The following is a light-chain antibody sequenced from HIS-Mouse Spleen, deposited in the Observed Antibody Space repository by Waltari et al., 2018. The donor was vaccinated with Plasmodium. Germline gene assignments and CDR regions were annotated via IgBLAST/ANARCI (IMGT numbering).Light chain of an antibody. Sequence: EIVLTQSPGTLSLSPGERATLPCRASQSVSSSYLAWYQQKPGQAPRRLIYGASSRATGMPDSFSGSGSGTDFALTISRLEPEDFAVYYCQQYGSSPLTFGGGTKVEIK. CDR1: QSVSSSY. CDR2: GAS. V-gene: IGKV3-20*01. CDR3: QQYGSSPLT. J-gene: IGKJ4*01.